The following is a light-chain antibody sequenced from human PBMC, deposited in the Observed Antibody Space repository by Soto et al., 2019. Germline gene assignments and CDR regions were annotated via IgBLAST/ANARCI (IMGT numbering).Light chain of an antibody. CDR2: DIS. Sequence: IVVTQWPATLSVSPGERATLACRASQGFXNKVGWYQHKPGQTPRIIIXDISTRAAGVLARFSGSGYGTDFTLTISSLQSEDFAVSYCQQYNIWRSSTFGQGTRLEIK. J-gene: IGKJ5*01. CDR3: QQYNIWRSST. V-gene: IGKV3-15*01. CDR1: QGFXNK.